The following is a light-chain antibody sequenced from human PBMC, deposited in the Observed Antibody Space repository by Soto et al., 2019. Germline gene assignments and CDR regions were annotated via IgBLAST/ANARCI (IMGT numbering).Light chain of an antibody. J-gene: IGKJ5*01. CDR2: DAS. Sequence: VLTQSPAAVALSPGERATLSCRASQSVSSYLAWYQQKPGQAPRLLIYDASNRATGIPARFSGSGSGTDFTLTISSLEPEDFAVYYCQQRSNWPPTFGQGRRLEIK. CDR3: QQRSNWPPT. CDR1: QSVSSY. V-gene: IGKV3-11*01.